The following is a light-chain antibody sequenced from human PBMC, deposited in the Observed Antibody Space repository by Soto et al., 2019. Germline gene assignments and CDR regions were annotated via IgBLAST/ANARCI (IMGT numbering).Light chain of an antibody. Sequence: DIQMTQSPLSLSASVGDRFTCTCRAGQSISRYLNWYQQRPGKAPKLLIYSASSLQTGVPSRSSGSGSGTDFTLTISSLQPEDFATYYCQQSYSTPPITFGQGTRLEIK. CDR1: QSISRY. CDR2: SAS. CDR3: QQSYSTPPIT. V-gene: IGKV1-39*01. J-gene: IGKJ5*01.